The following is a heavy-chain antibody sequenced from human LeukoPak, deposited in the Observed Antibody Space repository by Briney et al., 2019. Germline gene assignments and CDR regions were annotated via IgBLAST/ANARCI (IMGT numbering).Heavy chain of an antibody. CDR3: ARGYAGTLFY. Sequence: GSLRLSCAASGFTFRDYSMNWVRQAPGKGLEWVSVISTSSAYIYYADSVKGRFTISRDNAKNSLYLQMNSLRAEDTAVYYCARGYAGTLFYWGQGTLVTVS. CDR1: GFTFRDYS. CDR2: ISTSSAYI. V-gene: IGHV3-21*06. J-gene: IGHJ4*02. D-gene: IGHD4-23*01.